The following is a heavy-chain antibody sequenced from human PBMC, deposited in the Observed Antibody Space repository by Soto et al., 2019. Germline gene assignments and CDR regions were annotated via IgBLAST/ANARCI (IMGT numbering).Heavy chain of an antibody. Sequence: LRLSCAASGFTFGDYAMHWVRQPPGKGLEWVSGISWNSGTVGYADSVQGRFTVSRDNAKNSLYLQMNSLRAEDTALYYCTISSGYAGHWGQGTLVTVSS. V-gene: IGHV3-9*01. D-gene: IGHD3-22*01. CDR3: TISSGYAGH. J-gene: IGHJ4*02. CDR1: GFTFGDYA. CDR2: ISWNSGTV.